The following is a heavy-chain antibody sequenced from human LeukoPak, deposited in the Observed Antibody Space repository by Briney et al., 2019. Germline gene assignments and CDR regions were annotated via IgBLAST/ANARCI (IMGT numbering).Heavy chain of an antibody. CDR1: GYTFTSCG. Sequence: GASVKVSCKASGYTFTSCGISWVRQAPGQGLEWMGIINPSGGSTSYAQKFQGRVTMTRDTSTSTVYMELSSLRSEDTAVYYCARDLSEIVGATRPPLYYFDYWGQGTLVTVSS. CDR2: INPSGGST. V-gene: IGHV1-46*01. J-gene: IGHJ4*02. D-gene: IGHD1-26*01. CDR3: ARDLSEIVGATRPPLYYFDY.